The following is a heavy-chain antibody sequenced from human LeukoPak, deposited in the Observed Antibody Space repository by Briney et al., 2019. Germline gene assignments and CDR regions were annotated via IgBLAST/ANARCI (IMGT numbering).Heavy chain of an antibody. Sequence: GASVKVSCKASGYTFTSYGISWVRQAPGQGLEWMGWISAYNGNTNYAQKLQGRVTMTTDTSTSTAYMELRSLRSDDTAVYYCARDLGALAVAGSFDYWGQGTLDTVSS. CDR2: ISAYNGNT. CDR1: GYTFTSYG. V-gene: IGHV1-18*04. CDR3: ARDLGALAVAGSFDY. D-gene: IGHD6-19*01. J-gene: IGHJ4*02.